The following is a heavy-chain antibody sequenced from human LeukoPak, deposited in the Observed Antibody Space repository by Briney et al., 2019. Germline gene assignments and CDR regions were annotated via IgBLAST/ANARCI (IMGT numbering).Heavy chain of an antibody. J-gene: IGHJ4*02. D-gene: IGHD6-13*01. CDR2: IYYSGST. CDR3: TRRRGGSSLFDY. V-gene: IGHV4-39*01. CDR1: GVSVSSSSYY. Sequence: PSETLSLTCTVSGVSVSSSSYYWYWIRQPPGKGLEWIGNIYYSGSTYYNPSLKSRVTISVGTSKNQFSLNLNSVTAADTAAYYCTRRRGGSSLFDYWGQGTLVTVSS.